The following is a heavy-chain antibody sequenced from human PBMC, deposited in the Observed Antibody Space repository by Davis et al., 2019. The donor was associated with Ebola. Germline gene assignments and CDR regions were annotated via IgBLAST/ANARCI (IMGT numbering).Heavy chain of an antibody. CDR1: GYTFTAFF. Sequence: ASVKVSCKASGYTFTAFFIHWVRQSPGQGLEWMGRINPKTGATKYLQKFQGRVTMTRDTSISTAYMELSRLRSDDTAVYYCARGPRITMIVVVISIDYWGQGTLVTVSS. CDR3: ARGPRITMIVVVISIDY. J-gene: IGHJ4*02. D-gene: IGHD3-22*01. CDR2: INPKTGAT. V-gene: IGHV1-2*06.